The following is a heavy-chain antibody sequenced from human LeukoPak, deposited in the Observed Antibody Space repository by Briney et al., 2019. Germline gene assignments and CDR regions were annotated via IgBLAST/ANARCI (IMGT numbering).Heavy chain of an antibody. CDR2: ISYDGSNK. D-gene: IGHD1-26*01. CDR1: GFTFSSYA. CDR3: ARDPPSRELGGDPFDI. Sequence: GGSLRLSCAASGFTFSSYAMHWVRQAPGKGLEWVAVISYDGSNKYYADSVKGRFTISRDNSKNTLYLQMNSLRAEDTAVYYCARDPPSRELGGDPFDIWGQGTMVTVSS. V-gene: IGHV3-30-3*01. J-gene: IGHJ3*02.